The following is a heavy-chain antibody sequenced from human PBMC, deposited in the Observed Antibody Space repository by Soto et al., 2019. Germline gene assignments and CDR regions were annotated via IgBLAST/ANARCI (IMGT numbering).Heavy chain of an antibody. CDR1: GGSFSGYY. CDR2: INHSGST. CDR3: ARGQVVAAQH. J-gene: IGHJ4*02. V-gene: IGHV4-34*01. D-gene: IGHD2-15*01. Sequence: SETLALTCAVYGGSFSGYYWSWIRQPPGKGLEWIGEINHSGSTNYNPSLKSRVTISVDRSKNQFSLKLSSVTAADTAVYYCARGQVVAAQHWGQGTLVTVSS.